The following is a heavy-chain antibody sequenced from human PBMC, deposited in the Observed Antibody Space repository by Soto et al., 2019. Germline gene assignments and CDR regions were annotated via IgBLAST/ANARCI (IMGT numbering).Heavy chain of an antibody. CDR1: GFTLSSYG. D-gene: IGHD1-7*01. Sequence: GGSLRLSCAASGFTLSSYGMHWVRQAPGKGLEWVAVIWYDGSNKYYADSVKGRFTISRDNSKNTLYLQMNSLRAEDTAVYYCARGLRITGTTAAFDIWGQGTMVTVSS. V-gene: IGHV3-33*01. CDR2: IWYDGSNK. J-gene: IGHJ3*02. CDR3: ARGLRITGTTAAFDI.